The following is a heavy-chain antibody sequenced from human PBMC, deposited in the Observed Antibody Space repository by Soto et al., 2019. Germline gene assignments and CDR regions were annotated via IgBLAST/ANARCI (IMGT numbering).Heavy chain of an antibody. CDR2: IYSRGST. J-gene: IGHJ4*02. D-gene: IGHD4-17*01. V-gene: IGHV4-30-4*01. CDR3: ARILEPAYGDWQYFDY. Sequence: QVHLQESGPGLVRPSQTLSLTCTVSGGSITSGDSYWSWIRQPPGKGLEWIGYIYSRGSTYYNPSLRSRFTISINTSKNQFSLRLSSVTAADTAVYYCARILEPAYGDWQYFDYWCQGTLLTVSS. CDR1: GGSITSGDSY.